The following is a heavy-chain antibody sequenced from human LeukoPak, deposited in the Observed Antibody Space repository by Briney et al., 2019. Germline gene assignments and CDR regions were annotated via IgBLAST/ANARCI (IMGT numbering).Heavy chain of an antibody. CDR1: GGSISSYY. D-gene: IGHD3-10*01. CDR2: IYTSGNA. CDR3: AFGDYHDY. V-gene: IGHV4-4*07. J-gene: IGHJ4*02. Sequence: PSETLSLTCTVSGGSISSYYWSWIRLPPGKGLEWIGRIYTSGNANYHPSLRTRVTMSVDTSKDQFSLKLSSVTAADTAMYYCAFGDYHDYWGQGTLVTVSS.